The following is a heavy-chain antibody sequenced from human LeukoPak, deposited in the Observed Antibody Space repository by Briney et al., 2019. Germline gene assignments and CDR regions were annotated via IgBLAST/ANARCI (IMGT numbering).Heavy chain of an antibody. CDR3: ARDRQRFDP. Sequence: GGSLRLSCTASGFTVSSDYMTWIRQAPGKGLEWISYISGTGTYTSYADSVKGRFTISRDNARNSVSLEMNTLRAEDTAVYYCARDRQRFDPWGQGTLVTVSS. CDR2: ISGTGTYT. V-gene: IGHV3-11*06. CDR1: GFTVSSDY. J-gene: IGHJ5*02.